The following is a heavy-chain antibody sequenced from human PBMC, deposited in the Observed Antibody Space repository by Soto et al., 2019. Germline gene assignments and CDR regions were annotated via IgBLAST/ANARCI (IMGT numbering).Heavy chain of an antibody. CDR1: GGSISSSSYY. D-gene: IGHD2-8*01. CDR2: IYYSGST. CDR3: SRGDHGLGYCTNGVCYLFDY. V-gene: IGHV4-39*07. Sequence: SETLSLTCTVSGGSISSSSYYWGWIRQPPGKGLEWIGSIYYSGSTYYNPSLKSRVTISVDTSKNQFSLKLSSVTAADTAVYYCSRGDHGLGYCTNGVCYLFDYWGQGTLVTVSS. J-gene: IGHJ4*02.